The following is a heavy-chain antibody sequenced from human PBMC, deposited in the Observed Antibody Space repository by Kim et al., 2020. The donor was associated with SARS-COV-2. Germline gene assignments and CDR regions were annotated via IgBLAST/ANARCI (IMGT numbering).Heavy chain of an antibody. CDR2: IYYSGST. CDR3: ARTLRTMIVVPTEYWGVWFDP. CDR1: GGSISSSSYY. D-gene: IGHD3-22*01. Sequence: SETLSLTCTVSGGSISSSSYYWGWIRQPPGKGLEWIGSIYYSGSTYYNPSLKSRVTISVDTSKNQFSLKLSSVTAADTAVYYCARTLRTMIVVPTEYWGVWFDPWGQGTLVTVSS. J-gene: IGHJ5*02. V-gene: IGHV4-39*01.